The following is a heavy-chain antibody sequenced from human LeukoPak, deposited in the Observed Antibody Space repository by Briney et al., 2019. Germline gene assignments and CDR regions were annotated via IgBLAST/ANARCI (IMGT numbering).Heavy chain of an antibody. D-gene: IGHD1-26*01. Sequence: GGSLTLSCAASGFTFSSYWIHWARQVPGKGLVWVSRIKDGGTTTDYADSVKGRFTISRDDAKNTLYLQMNSLRAEDTAVYYCTTIRPGYWGQETLVTV. V-gene: IGHV3-74*01. J-gene: IGHJ4*02. CDR1: GFTFSSYW. CDR3: TTIRPGY. CDR2: IKDGGTTT.